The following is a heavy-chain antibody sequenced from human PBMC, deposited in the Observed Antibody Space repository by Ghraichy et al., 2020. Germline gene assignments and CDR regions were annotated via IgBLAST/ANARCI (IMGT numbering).Heavy chain of an antibody. CDR2: IDPHSGGT. Sequence: ASVKVSCKASGSTFSGYYMHLVRQARGQRLEWMGRIDPHSGGTKYAQKFQGRVTMARDTSISTAYMELNSLKADDSVVYYCARGGSRGWYGQDSYYGMDVWGQGSTVTVSS. CDR1: GSTFSGYY. CDR3: ARGGSRGWYGQDSYYGMDV. V-gene: IGHV1-2*05. J-gene: IGHJ6*02. D-gene: IGHD6-19*01.